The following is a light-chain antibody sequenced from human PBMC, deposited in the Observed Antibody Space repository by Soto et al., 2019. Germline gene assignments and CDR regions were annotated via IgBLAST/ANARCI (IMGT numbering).Light chain of an antibody. J-gene: IGKJ4*01. V-gene: IGKV3-11*01. CDR3: QQRSHWPPLT. CDR2: DAS. CDR1: QSVSTY. Sequence: EIVLTQSPATLSMSPGERATLSCRASQSVSTYLAWYQQKPGQAPRLLIFDASTRASGIPSRFSGSGSGTNFTLTISRLEPEDFAVYFSQQRSHWPPLTFGGGTKVEIK.